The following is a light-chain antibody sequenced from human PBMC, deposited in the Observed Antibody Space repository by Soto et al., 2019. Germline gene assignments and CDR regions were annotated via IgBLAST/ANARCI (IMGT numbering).Light chain of an antibody. V-gene: IGLV2-14*01. CDR3: SSYTSSSTLVV. CDR2: DVT. J-gene: IGLJ2*01. Sequence: QSVLTQPASVSGSPGQSITISCTGTNSDVGGYNYVSWYQQHPGKAPKLMIYDVTNRPSGVSNRISGSKSGNTASLTISGLQAEDEADYYCSSYTSSSTLVVFGGGTKLTVL. CDR1: NSDVGGYNY.